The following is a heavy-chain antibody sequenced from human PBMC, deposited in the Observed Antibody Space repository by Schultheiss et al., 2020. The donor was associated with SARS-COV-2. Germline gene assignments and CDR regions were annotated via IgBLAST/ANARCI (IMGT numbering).Heavy chain of an antibody. V-gene: IGHV1-58*02. J-gene: IGHJ4*02. CDR1: GFTFTSSA. D-gene: IGHD5-18*01. CDR3: ARHAPPTFGYSPPGGYFDY. CDR2: IVVGSGNT. Sequence: SVKVSCKASGFTFTSSAMQWVRQARGQRLEWIGWIVVGSGNTNYAQKFQERVTITRDMSTSTAYMELSSLRSEDTAVYYCARHAPPTFGYSPPGGYFDYWGQGTLVTVSS.